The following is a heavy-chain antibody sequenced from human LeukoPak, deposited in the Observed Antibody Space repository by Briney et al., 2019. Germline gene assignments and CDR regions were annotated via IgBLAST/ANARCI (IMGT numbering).Heavy chain of an antibody. CDR2: INPNSGGT. CDR1: GYTFTGYY. CDR3: ARVPITMVRGVIISWFDP. J-gene: IGHJ5*02. V-gene: IGHV1-2*02. D-gene: IGHD3-10*01. Sequence: ASVTVSCKASGYTFTGYYMHWVRQAPGQGLEWMGWINPNSGGTNYAQKFQGRVTVTRDTSISTAYMELSRLRSDDTAVYYCARVPITMVRGVIISWFDPWGQGTLVTVSS.